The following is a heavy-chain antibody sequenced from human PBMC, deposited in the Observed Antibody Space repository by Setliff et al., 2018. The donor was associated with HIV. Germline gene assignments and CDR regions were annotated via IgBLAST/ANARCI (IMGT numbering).Heavy chain of an antibody. CDR2: IDPSNSNT. D-gene: IGHD6-25*01. J-gene: IGHJ4*02. V-gene: IGHV5-10-1*01. CDR1: GYSFTSYW. Sequence: GESLKISCKGSGYSFTSYWISWVRQMPGKGLEWMGRIDPSNSNTNYSPSFQGHVTISADKSISTAYLQWSSLKASDTAMYYCARYIGAAAGYMDHWGQGTLVTVSS. CDR3: ARYIGAAAGYMDH.